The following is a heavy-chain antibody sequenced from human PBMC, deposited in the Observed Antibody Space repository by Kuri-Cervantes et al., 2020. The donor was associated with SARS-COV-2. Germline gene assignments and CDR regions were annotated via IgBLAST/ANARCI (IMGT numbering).Heavy chain of an antibody. D-gene: IGHD1-26*01. CDR2: ISGYSTI. J-gene: IGHJ4*02. V-gene: IGHV3-69-1*01. CDR1: GVTFSDYY. CDR3: ARDRIVGGSYYLPALFDY. Sequence: GESLKISCSASGVTFSDYYMNWVRQAPGKGLEGVSSISGYSTIYYADSVKGRFTISRDNAKNSLYLQMNSLRAEDTAVYYCARDRIVGGSYYLPALFDYWGQGNLVNCSS.